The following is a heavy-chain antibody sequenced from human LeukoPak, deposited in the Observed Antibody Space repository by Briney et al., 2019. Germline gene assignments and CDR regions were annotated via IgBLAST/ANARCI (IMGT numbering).Heavy chain of an antibody. Sequence: PGGSLRLSCAASGFTFSHHWMHWVRQAPGKGLVWVSRINIDETSKSYADSVEGRFTISRDNAKNSLYLQMNSLRAEDTALYYCAKGPPDGIVGAFDYWGQGTLVTVSS. CDR3: AKGPPDGIVGAFDY. CDR2: INIDETSK. V-gene: IGHV3-74*01. CDR1: GFTFSHHW. J-gene: IGHJ4*02. D-gene: IGHD1-26*01.